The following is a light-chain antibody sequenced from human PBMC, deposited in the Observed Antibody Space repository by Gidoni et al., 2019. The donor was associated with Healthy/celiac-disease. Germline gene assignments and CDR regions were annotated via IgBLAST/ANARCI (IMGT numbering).Light chain of an antibody. CDR3: QVWDSSSDHPGVV. J-gene: IGLJ2*01. Sequence: SYVLSQPPSVSVAPGQTARITRGGNNIGSKSVHWYQQKPGQAPVLVVYDDSDRPSGIPERFSGSNSGNKATLTISRVEAGDEADDYCQVWDSSSDHPGVVFGGGTKLTVL. CDR1: NIGSKS. CDR2: DDS. V-gene: IGLV3-21*02.